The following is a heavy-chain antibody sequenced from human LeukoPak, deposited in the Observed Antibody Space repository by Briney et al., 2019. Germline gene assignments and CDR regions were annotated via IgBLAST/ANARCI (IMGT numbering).Heavy chain of an antibody. CDR2: VSSHGNDG. D-gene: IGHD5-24*01. CDR1: EFTFSHFA. J-gene: IGHJ4*02. Sequence: GGSLRLSCAVSEFTFSHFAMHGVRQAPGKGLEWVAVVSSHGNDGYYADSVKGRFTISRDNSKNTLYLQIDSLRAEDTAIYYCTRDAYNFNDFDYWGQGTLVTVSS. V-gene: IGHV3-30*01. CDR3: TRDAYNFNDFDY.